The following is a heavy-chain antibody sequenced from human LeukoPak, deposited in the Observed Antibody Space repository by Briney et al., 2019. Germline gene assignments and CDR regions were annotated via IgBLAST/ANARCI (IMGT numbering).Heavy chain of an antibody. CDR3: ARGAADSSSWYLNY. J-gene: IGHJ4*02. D-gene: IGHD6-13*01. V-gene: IGHV1-18*01. CDR1: GYTFTSYG. CDR2: ISAYNGNT. Sequence: ASVKVSCKASGYTFTSYGISWVRPAPGQGLEWMGWISAYNGNTNYAQKLQGRVTMTTDTSTSTAYMELRSLRSDDTAVYYCARGAADSSSWYLNYWGQGTLVTVSS.